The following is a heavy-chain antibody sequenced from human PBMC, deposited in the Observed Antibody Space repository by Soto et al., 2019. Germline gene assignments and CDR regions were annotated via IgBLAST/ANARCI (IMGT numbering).Heavy chain of an antibody. J-gene: IGHJ6*02. Sequence: GGSLRLSCAASGFTFSSYAMSWVRQAPGKGLEWVSAISGSGGSTYYADSVKGRFTISRDNSKNTLYLQMNSLRAEDTAVYYCAKAGMVYATNYYGMDVWGQGTTVTVAS. CDR3: AKAGMVYATNYYGMDV. CDR1: GFTFSSYA. D-gene: IGHD2-8*01. CDR2: ISGSGGST. V-gene: IGHV3-23*01.